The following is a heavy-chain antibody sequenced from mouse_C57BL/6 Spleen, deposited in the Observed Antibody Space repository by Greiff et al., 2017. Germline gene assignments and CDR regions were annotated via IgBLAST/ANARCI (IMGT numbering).Heavy chain of an antibody. CDR1: GFTFSDYG. J-gene: IGHJ3*01. CDR2: ISSGSSTI. Sequence: VYLVESGGGLVKPGGSLKLSCAASGFTFSDYGMHWVRQAPEKGLECVAYISSGSSTIYYADTVKGRFTISRDNAKNTLFLQMTSLRSEDTAMYYCARWEFAYWGQGTLVTVSA. CDR3: ARWEFAY. V-gene: IGHV5-17*01. D-gene: IGHD4-1*01.